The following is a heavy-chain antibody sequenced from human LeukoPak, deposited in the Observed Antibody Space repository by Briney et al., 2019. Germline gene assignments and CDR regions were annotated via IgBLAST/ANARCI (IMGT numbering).Heavy chain of an antibody. Sequence: GGSLRLSCAASGFTFSDYYRSWIRQAPGKGLEWVSYISSSSSYTNYADSVKGRFTISRDNAKNSLYLQMNSLGAEDTAVYYCARLGWATAPLDYWGQGTLVTVSS. J-gene: IGHJ4*02. V-gene: IGHV3-11*06. CDR1: GFTFSDYY. D-gene: IGHD5-12*01. CDR2: ISSSSSYT. CDR3: ARLGWATAPLDY.